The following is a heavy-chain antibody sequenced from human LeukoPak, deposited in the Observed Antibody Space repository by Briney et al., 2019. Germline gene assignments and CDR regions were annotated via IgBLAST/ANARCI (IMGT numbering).Heavy chain of an antibody. CDR1: GGSISSSSYY. J-gene: IGHJ5*02. CDR2: IYYSGST. CDR3: ARDRDYGGNSGWFDP. Sequence: SETLSLTCTVSGGSISSSSYYWGWIRQPPGKGLEWIGSIYYSGSTYYNPSLKSRVTISVDTSKNQFSLKLSSVTAADTAVYYCARDRDYGGNSGWFDPWGQGTLVTVSS. V-gene: IGHV4-39*07. D-gene: IGHD4-23*01.